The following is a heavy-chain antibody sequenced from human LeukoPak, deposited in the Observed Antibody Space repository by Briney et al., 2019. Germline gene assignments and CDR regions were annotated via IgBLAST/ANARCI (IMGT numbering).Heavy chain of an antibody. V-gene: IGHV1-18*01. J-gene: IGHJ4*02. Sequence: ASVKVCCKASGYIFTKYGMSWVRQAPGQGLEWMGWISAYNGRTNYAQKFQGRVTMTTDTSTSTAYMELRSLRSDDTALYYCARDRSTHDYWGQGTLVTVSS. CDR3: ARDRSTHDY. D-gene: IGHD4-11*01. CDR2: ISAYNGRT. CDR1: GYIFTKYG.